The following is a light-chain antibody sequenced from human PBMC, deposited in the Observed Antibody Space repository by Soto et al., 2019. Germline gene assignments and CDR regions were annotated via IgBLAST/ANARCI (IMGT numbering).Light chain of an antibody. CDR3: QHYNSYSEA. J-gene: IGKJ1*01. CDR2: GAS. V-gene: IGKV3-20*01. Sequence: EIVLTQSPGTLSLSPGERATLSCGASQIVSSNFLAWYQQKPGQAPSLLVYGASSRATGIPDRFSGSGSGTEFTLTISSLQPDDFATYYCQHYNSYSEAFDQGTKV. CDR1: QIVSSNF.